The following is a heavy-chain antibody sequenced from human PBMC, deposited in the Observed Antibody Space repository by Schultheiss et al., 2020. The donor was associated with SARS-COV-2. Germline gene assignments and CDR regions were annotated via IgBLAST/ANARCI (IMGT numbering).Heavy chain of an antibody. Sequence: SETLSLTCTVAGGSISGYYWSWIRQPPGKGLEWIAYIYSSGSTNYNPSLKSRVTISVDTSKNQFSLKLSSVTAADTAVYYCARVGRVRFLEWSLGPHSWFDPWGQGTLVTVSS. CDR1: GGSISGYY. V-gene: IGHV4-59*01. CDR2: IYSSGST. D-gene: IGHD3-3*01. J-gene: IGHJ5*02. CDR3: ARVGRVRFLEWSLGPHSWFDP.